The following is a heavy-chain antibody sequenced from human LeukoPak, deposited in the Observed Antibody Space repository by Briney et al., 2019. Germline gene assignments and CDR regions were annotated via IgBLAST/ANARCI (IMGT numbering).Heavy chain of an antibody. D-gene: IGHD2-2*01. CDR2: MNPNSGNT. J-gene: IGHJ6*03. V-gene: IGHV1-8*03. CDR1: GYTFTGYY. CDR3: ARGVPGQSPYYYYYMDV. Sequence: ASVKVSCKASGYTFTGYYMHWVRQATGQGLEWMGWMNPNSGNTVYAQKFQGRVTITRNTSISTAYMELSSVTAADTAVYYCARGVPGQSPYYYYYMDVWGKGTTVTVSS.